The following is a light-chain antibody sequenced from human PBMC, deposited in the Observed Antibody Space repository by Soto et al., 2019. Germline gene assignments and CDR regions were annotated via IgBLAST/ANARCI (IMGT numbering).Light chain of an antibody. CDR3: KQYDNLYT. J-gene: IGKJ2*01. CDR2: DAS. Sequence: DIQMTQSPSSLSASVGDRVTITCQASQDISNYLNWYQQKPGKAPKRLIYDASNLETGVPSRFSGSGSGTDFTFTISSLQPEDIATYYCKQYDNLYTFGQGTKLEIK. CDR1: QDISNY. V-gene: IGKV1-33*01.